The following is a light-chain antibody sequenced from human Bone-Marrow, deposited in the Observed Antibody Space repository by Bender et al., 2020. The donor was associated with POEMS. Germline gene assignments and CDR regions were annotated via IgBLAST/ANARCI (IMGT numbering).Light chain of an antibody. J-gene: IGLJ2*01. CDR2: AVT. V-gene: IGLV2-23*02. Sequence: QSALTQPASVSGSPGQSITISCTGSGSDIGTYNLVSWYQQHPGKVPKLMIYAVTERPSGVPDRFSGSKSGNTASLTISGLQADDEADYYCCSYAGINTFVLFGGGTKLTVL. CDR3: CSYAGINTFVL. CDR1: GSDIGTYNL.